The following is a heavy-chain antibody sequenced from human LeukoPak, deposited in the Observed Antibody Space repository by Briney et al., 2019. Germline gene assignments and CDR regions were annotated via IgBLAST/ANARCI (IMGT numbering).Heavy chain of an antibody. J-gene: IGHJ4*02. Sequence: GGSLRLSCVASGFTFSRYAMTWVRQAPGKGLEWVSVISGSDSRTDYADSVKGRFTISRDNSKNTLYLQMNSLRAEDTAVYYCAKQGDYWGQGTLVTVSS. CDR1: GFTFSRYA. V-gene: IGHV3-23*01. CDR3: AKQGDY. CDR2: ISGSDSRT.